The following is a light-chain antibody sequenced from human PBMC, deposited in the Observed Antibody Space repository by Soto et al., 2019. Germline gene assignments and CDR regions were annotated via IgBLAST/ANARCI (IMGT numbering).Light chain of an antibody. V-gene: IGLV1-40*01. CDR2: GNV. CDR1: TSNIGAGYD. CDR3: QSYDSSLSAYV. Sequence: QSVLTQPPSVSGVPGQTVSISCTGTTSNIGAGYDVHWYQQLPGTAPKLLMYGNVNRPSGVPDRFSGSKSGTSTSLAITGLQAEDEADYYCQSYDSSLSAYVFGTGTKLTVL. J-gene: IGLJ1*01.